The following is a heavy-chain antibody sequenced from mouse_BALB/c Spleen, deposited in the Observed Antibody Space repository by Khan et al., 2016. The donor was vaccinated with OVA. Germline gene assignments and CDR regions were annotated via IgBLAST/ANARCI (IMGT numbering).Heavy chain of an antibody. CDR1: GYTFTSYW. CDR2: INPSTGYT. D-gene: IGHD6-1*01. Sequence: QVQLKQSGAELAKPGASVKMSCKASGYTFTSYWMHWVKQRSGQGLEWIGYINPSTGYTEYNQKFKDKATLTADKSSSTAYMQLSSLTSEDSAVYYCARGATTRFAYWGQGTLVTVSA. V-gene: IGHV1-7*01. CDR3: ARGATTRFAY. J-gene: IGHJ3*01.